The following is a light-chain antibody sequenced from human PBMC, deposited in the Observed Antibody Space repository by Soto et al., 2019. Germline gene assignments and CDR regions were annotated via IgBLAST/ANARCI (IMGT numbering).Light chain of an antibody. CDR2: DAS. CDR1: HSVNNY. J-gene: IGKJ4*01. V-gene: IGKV3-11*01. CDR3: QQRANWPLT. Sequence: EIVLTQSPATLSLSPGERATLSCRASHSVNNYLVWHQQRPGQAPSLLIYDASNRATGIPARFSGTGSGTDFTLTISSLEPEDFAVYYCQQRANWPLTFGGGTKV.